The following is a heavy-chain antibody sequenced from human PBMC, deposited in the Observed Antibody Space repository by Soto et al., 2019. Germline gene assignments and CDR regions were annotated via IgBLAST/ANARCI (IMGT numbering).Heavy chain of an antibody. V-gene: IGHV3-23*01. D-gene: IGHD5-18*01. J-gene: IGHJ4*02. CDR1: GITLSNYA. CDR2: ISSSGGST. CDR3: AKVPASSLTASRPFDQ. Sequence: PVGSLRLSCAASGITLSNYAMSWVRQAPGKGLEWVSGISSSGGSTYYAGSVKGRFTIARDNSKNTLFLEMNSLRAEDTAVYYCAKVPASSLTASRPFDQWGQGTLVTVSS.